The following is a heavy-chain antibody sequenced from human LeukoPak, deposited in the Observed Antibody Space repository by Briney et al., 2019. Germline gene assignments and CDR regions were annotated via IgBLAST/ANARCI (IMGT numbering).Heavy chain of an antibody. CDR1: GYTFTSYD. V-gene: IGHV1-8*01. J-gene: IGHJ3*02. Sequence: ASVKVSCKASGYTFTSYDINWVRQATGQGLEWMGWMNPNSGNTGYAQKFQGRVTMTRNTSISTAYMELSSLRSEDTAVYYCARDRDRSDAFDIWGQGTMVTVSS. CDR2: MNPNSGNT. CDR3: ARDRDRSDAFDI. D-gene: IGHD2-15*01.